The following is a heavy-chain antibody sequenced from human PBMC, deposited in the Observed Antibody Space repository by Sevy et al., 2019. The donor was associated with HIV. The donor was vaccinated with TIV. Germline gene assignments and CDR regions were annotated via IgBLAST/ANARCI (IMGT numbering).Heavy chain of an antibody. CDR3: AKDLGSSSWYYFDY. D-gene: IGHD6-13*01. V-gene: IGHV3-30*18. Sequence: GGSLRLSCAASGFTFSSYGMHWVRQAPGKGLEWVAVISYDGSNKYYADSVKGRFTISRDNSKNTLYLQMNSLRAEDKSVYYCAKDLGSSSWYYFDYWGQGTLVTVSS. CDR2: ISYDGSNK. CDR1: GFTFSSYG. J-gene: IGHJ4*02.